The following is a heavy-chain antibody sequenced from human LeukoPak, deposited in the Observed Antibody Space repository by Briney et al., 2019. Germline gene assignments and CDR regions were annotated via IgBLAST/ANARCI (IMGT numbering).Heavy chain of an antibody. D-gene: IGHD5-24*01. Sequence: GRSLRLSCAASGFIFSSYGMHWVRQAPGKGLEWVAVIWYDGSNKHYADSVKGRFTISRDNSKNTVYLQMNSLRAEDKAVYYCARDLEMATTLDYWGQGTLVTVSS. V-gene: IGHV3-33*01. J-gene: IGHJ4*02. CDR2: IWYDGSNK. CDR3: ARDLEMATTLDY. CDR1: GFIFSSYG.